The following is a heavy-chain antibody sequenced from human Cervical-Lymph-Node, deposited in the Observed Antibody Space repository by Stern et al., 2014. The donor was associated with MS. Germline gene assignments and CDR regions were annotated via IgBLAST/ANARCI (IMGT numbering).Heavy chain of an antibody. Sequence: QVTLRESGPTLVKPTQTLTLTCSFSGFSLTTRGVGVGWIRQPPGKALGWLALIYWDDDKRFSPSLKNRITVTTDTSKNQVALSLTNADPVDTATYYCAHTRWANGSGFSSFDYWGRGSLVAVSS. CDR3: AHTRWANGSGFSSFDY. CDR1: GFSLTTRGVG. V-gene: IGHV2-5*02. CDR2: IYWDDDK. D-gene: IGHD3-22*01. J-gene: IGHJ4*02.